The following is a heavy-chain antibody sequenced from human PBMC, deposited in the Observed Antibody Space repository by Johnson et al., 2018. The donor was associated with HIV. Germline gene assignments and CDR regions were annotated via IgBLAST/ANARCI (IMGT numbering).Heavy chain of an antibody. V-gene: IGHV3-30-3*01. CDR2: MSYDGSNK. D-gene: IGHD5-24*01. J-gene: IGHJ3*02. CDR3: AREGRGYNYLGAFDI. Sequence: QVQLVESGVGGVQPGRSLRLSCVVSGVTFSTYAMHWVRQAPGKGLEWVAVMSYDGSNKYYADSVKGRFTIYRDNSKNTLSLQMDSLRPEDTAVYYCAREGRGYNYLGAFDIWGQGTMVTVSS. CDR1: GVTFSTYA.